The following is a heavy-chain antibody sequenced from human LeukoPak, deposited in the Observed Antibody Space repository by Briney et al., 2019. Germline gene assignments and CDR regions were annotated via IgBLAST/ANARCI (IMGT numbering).Heavy chain of an antibody. CDR1: GFTFSSYE. D-gene: IGHD1-26*01. V-gene: IGHV3-48*03. J-gene: IGHJ4*02. Sequence: GRSLRLSCAASGFTFSSYEMNWVRQAPGKGLEWVSYISSSGSTIYYADSVKGRFTISRDNAKNSLYLQMNSLGAEDTAVYYRARVSGSYGRYYFDYWGQGTLVTVSS. CDR3: ARVSGSYGRYYFDY. CDR2: ISSSGSTI.